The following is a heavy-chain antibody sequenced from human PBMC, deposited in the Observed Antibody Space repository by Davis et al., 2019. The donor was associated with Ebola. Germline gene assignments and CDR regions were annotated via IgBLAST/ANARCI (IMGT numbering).Heavy chain of an antibody. CDR2: ISYDGSNQ. D-gene: IGHD4-11*01. J-gene: IGHJ5*02. CDR1: GFTFSSYG. CDR3: ARVPYSNYRDNWFDP. V-gene: IGHV3-30*12. Sequence: GESLKISCAASGFTFSSYGMHWVRQAPGKGLEWMSVISYDGSNQYYADSVKGRFTISRDNSKKTMYLQMNSLRAEDTAVYYCARVPYSNYRDNWFDPWGQGTLVTVSS.